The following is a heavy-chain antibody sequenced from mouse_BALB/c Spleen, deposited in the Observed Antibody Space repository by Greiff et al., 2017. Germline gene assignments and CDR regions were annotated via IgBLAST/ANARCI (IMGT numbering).Heavy chain of an antibody. CDR2: ISSGSSTI. Sequence: EVKVVESGGGLVQPGGSRKLSCAASGFTFSSFGMHWVRQAPEKGLEWVAYISSGSSTIYYADTVKGRFTISRDNPKNTLFLQMTSLRSEDTAMYYCARSEYGSVDYWGQGTTLTVSS. V-gene: IGHV5-17*02. J-gene: IGHJ2*01. CDR1: GFTFSSFG. D-gene: IGHD2-10*02. CDR3: ARSEYGSVDY.